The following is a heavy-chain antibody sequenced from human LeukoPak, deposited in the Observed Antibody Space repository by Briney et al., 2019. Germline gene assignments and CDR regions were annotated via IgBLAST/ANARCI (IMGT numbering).Heavy chain of an antibody. D-gene: IGHD6-19*01. J-gene: IGHJ4*02. CDR2: MNPNSGNT. CDR1: GYTFTSYD. V-gene: IGHV1-8*01. Sequence: ASVKVSCKASGYTFTSYDINWVRQATGQGLEWMGWMNPNSGNTGCAQKFQGRVTMTRNTSISTAYMELSSLRSEDTAVYYCARGPGGWGFFDYWGQGTLVTVSS. CDR3: ARGPGGWGFFDY.